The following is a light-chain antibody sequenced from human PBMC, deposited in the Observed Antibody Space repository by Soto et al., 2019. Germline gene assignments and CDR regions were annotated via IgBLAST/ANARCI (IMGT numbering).Light chain of an antibody. CDR1: QGISNY. Sequence: DIQMTQSPSSLSASVGDRVTITCRASQGISNYLAWYQQQPGKVPKLLIYVASTLQSGVPSRCSGSGSGTDFTLTISSLQPEDVATYYGQKYNSAPWTFGQGNKVEIK. J-gene: IGKJ1*01. CDR2: VAS. CDR3: QKYNSAPWT. V-gene: IGKV1-27*01.